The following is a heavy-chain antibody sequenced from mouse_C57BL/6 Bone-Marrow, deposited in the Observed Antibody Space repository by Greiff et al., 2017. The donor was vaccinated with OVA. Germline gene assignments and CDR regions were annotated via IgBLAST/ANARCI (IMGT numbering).Heavy chain of an antibody. CDR1: GFSLSTFGMG. Sequence: LKVSGPGILQPSQTLSLTCSFSGFSLSTFGMGVGWIRQPSGKGLERLAHIWWDDDKYYNPALKSRLTISKDTSKNQVFLKIANVDTADTATYYCAYLITTVVPYWYFDVWGTGTTVTVSS. CDR3: AYLITTVVPYWYFDV. J-gene: IGHJ1*03. V-gene: IGHV8-8*01. D-gene: IGHD1-1*01. CDR2: IWWDDDK.